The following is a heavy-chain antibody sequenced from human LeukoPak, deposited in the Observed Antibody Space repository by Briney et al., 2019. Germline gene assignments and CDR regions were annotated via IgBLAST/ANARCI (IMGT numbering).Heavy chain of an antibody. CDR2: IYYSGST. J-gene: IGHJ3*02. D-gene: IGHD4-23*01. V-gene: IGHV4-39*01. CDR3: ARHPARSTVAPDI. CDR1: GGSISSSSYY. Sequence: SETLSLTCTVSGGSISSSSYYWGWIRQPPGKGLEWIGSIYYSGSTYYNPSLKSRVTISVDTSKNQFSLKLSSVTAADTAVYYCARHPARSTVAPDIWGQGTMVTVSS.